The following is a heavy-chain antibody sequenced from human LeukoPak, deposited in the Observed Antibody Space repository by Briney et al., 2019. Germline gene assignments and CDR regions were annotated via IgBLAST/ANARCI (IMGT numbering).Heavy chain of an antibody. CDR3: ARHRGPPYSSGWPYFDY. CDR2: IYYSGST. V-gene: IGHV4-39*01. D-gene: IGHD6-19*01. J-gene: IGHJ4*02. CDR1: GGSFSSSTYY. Sequence: SETLSLTCTVSGGSFSSSTYYWGWIRQPPGKGLEWIGTIYYSGSTYYSPALKSRVTISVDTSKNQFSLKLSSVTAADTAVYYCARHRGPPYSSGWPYFDYWGQGTLVTVSS.